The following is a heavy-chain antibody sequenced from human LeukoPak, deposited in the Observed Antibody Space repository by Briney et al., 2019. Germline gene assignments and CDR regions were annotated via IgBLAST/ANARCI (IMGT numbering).Heavy chain of an antibody. J-gene: IGHJ4*02. CDR1: GGSISSSSYY. Sequence: TSETLSLTCTVSGGSISSSSYYWGWIRQPPGKGLEWIGSIYYSGSTYYNPSLKSRVTISVDTSKNQFSLKLSSVTAADTAVYYCARVTGEPDYWGQGTLVTVSS. D-gene: IGHD7-27*01. CDR2: IYYSGST. CDR3: ARVTGEPDY. V-gene: IGHV4-39*07.